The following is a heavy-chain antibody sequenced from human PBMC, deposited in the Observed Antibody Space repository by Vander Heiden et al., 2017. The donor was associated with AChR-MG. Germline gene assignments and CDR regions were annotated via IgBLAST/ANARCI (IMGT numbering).Heavy chain of an antibody. CDR3: ARELTGSFYFDF. Sequence: QVQLVQSGAEVKKPGASLQVSCKTSGFTFTNYHMNWVRQAPGLGLAWVGTINPSLDSTHYAQKFQGRVRMTRDTSTKTVYMDMTSLRPEDTAVYFCARELTGSFYFDFWGQGSLVTVSS. D-gene: IGHD1-26*01. J-gene: IGHJ4*02. CDR2: INPSLDST. V-gene: IGHV1-46*03. CDR1: GFTFTNYH.